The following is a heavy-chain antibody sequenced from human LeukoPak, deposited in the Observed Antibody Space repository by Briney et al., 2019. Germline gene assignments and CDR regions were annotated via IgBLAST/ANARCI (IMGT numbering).Heavy chain of an antibody. Sequence: GGSLRLSCAASGFTFSSYSMNWVRQAPGKGLEWVSSISSSSSYIYYADSVKGRFTISRDNAKNSLYLQMNSLRAEDTAVYYCARIIFGSDYYYYYMDVWGKGTTVTVSS. CDR1: GFTFSSYS. CDR3: ARIIFGSDYYYYYMDV. J-gene: IGHJ6*03. V-gene: IGHV3-21*01. D-gene: IGHD3-3*01. CDR2: ISSSSSYI.